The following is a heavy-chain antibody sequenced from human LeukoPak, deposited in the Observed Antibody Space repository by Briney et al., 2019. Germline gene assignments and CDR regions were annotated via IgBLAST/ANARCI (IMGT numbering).Heavy chain of an antibody. J-gene: IGHJ4*02. CDR2: IGGSGGST. CDR3: AKATIFGVVRFDY. D-gene: IGHD3-3*01. Sequence: GGSLRLSCAASGFTFSSYAMSWVRQAPGKGLEWVSAIGGSGGSTYYADSVKGRFTISRDNSKNTLYLQMNSLRAEDTAVYYCAKATIFGVVRFDYWGQGTLVTVSS. V-gene: IGHV3-23*01. CDR1: GFTFSSYA.